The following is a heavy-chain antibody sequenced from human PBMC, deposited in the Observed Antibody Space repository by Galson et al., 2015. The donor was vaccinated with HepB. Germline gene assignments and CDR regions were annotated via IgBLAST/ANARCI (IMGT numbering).Heavy chain of an antibody. D-gene: IGHD3-3*01. V-gene: IGHV3-30*18. CDR3: AKDHGTYYDFWSAEYYFDY. Sequence: SLRLSCAASGFTFSSYGMHWVRQAPGKGLEWVAVISYDGSNKYYADSVKGRFTISRDNSKNTLYLQMNSLRAEDTAVYYCAKDHGTYYDFWSAEYYFDYWGQGTLVTVSS. CDR2: ISYDGSNK. J-gene: IGHJ4*02. CDR1: GFTFSSYG.